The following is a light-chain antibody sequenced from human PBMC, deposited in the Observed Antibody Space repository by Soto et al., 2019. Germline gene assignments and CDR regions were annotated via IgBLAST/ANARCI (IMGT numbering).Light chain of an antibody. Sequence: DIQMTQSPSSLSASVGDRVTITCRASQTISNYLNWYQEKPGKAPKLLIYAASNLQSGVPSRFSGSGSGTEFTLTISNLQPEDFATYYCQKTYSTPFTFGPGTNVDI. CDR2: AAS. V-gene: IGKV1-39*01. CDR3: QKTYSTPFT. CDR1: QTISNY. J-gene: IGKJ3*01.